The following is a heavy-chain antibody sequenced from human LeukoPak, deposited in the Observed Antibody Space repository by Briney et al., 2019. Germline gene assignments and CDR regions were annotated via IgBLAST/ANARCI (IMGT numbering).Heavy chain of an antibody. J-gene: IGHJ4*02. V-gene: IGHV3-23*01. CDR1: GFTFTTYA. Sequence: GGSLRPSCAASGFTFTTYAMNWVRQAPGKGLEWVSGLSGDGGYKYYADSAKGRFTISRDNSKNTLHLQMSSLRAEDTAIYYCTRDPSGSGPDFDFWGQGTLVIVSS. D-gene: IGHD3-10*01. CDR3: TRDPSGSGPDFDF. CDR2: LSGDGGYK.